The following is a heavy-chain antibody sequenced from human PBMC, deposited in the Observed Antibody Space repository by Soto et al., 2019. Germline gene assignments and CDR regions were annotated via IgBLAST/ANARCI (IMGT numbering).Heavy chain of an antibody. CDR1: GGSFSGYY. J-gene: IGHJ3*02. D-gene: IGHD2-15*01. Sequence: QVQLQQWGAGLLKPSETLSLTCAVYGGSFSGYYWSWIRQPPGKGLEWIGEINHSGSTNYNPSLTSRVTISVDTSKNQFSLKLSSVTAADTAVYYCASTVVVVAAERKYAFDIWGQGTMVTVSS. CDR2: INHSGST. V-gene: IGHV4-34*01. CDR3: ASTVVVVAAERKYAFDI.